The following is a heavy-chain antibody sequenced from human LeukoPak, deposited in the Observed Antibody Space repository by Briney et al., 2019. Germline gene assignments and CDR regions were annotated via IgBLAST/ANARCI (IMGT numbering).Heavy chain of an antibody. CDR2: INHSGST. D-gene: IGHD5-12*01. V-gene: IGHV4-34*01. CDR1: GGSFSGYY. J-gene: IGHJ6*03. Sequence: KPSETLSLTCAVYGGSFSGYYWSWIRQPPGKGLEWIGEINHSGSTNYNPSLKSRVTISVDTSKNQFSLKLSSVTAADTAVYYCARRGYSGYDSPGPQSAYYYYYMDVWGKGTTVTVSS. CDR3: ARRGYSGYDSPGPQSAYYYYYMDV.